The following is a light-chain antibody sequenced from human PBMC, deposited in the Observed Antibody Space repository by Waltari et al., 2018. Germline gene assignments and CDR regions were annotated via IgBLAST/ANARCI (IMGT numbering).Light chain of an antibody. J-gene: IGKJ2*01. V-gene: IGKV1-5*03. CDR2: KAS. CDR3: QQYSSYSGT. CDR1: QTINNW. Sequence: DIQMTQSPSTLSAPVGDRVTITCRASQTINNWLAWYQQKSGKAPKLLIHKASTLHSGVPSRFSGSGSGTEFTLTISSLQPDDFATYYCQQYSSYSGTFGQGTKVDIK.